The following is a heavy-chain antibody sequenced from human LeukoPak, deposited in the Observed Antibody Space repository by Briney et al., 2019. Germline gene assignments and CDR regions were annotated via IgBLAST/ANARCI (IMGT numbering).Heavy chain of an antibody. D-gene: IGHD4-17*01. Sequence: GGSLRLSCAASGFTFSSYWMHWVRQAPGKGLVWVSHINKDWSSTSYADSVKGRFTISRDNDKNTLYLQMSSLRAEDTALYYCARPLYGDFAKYFQRWGQGTLVTVSS. CDR2: INKDWSST. V-gene: IGHV3-74*01. CDR1: GFTFSSYW. CDR3: ARPLYGDFAKYFQR. J-gene: IGHJ1*01.